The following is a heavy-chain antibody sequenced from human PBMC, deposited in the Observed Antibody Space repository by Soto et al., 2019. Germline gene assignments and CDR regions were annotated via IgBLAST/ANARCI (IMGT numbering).Heavy chain of an antibody. D-gene: IGHD3-10*01. J-gene: IGHJ5*02. CDR3: ARAPDYYGSGSLWFDP. CDR2: IIPILGIA. V-gene: IGHV1-69*02. Sequence: EASVKVSCKASGGTFSSYTISWVRQAPGQGLEWMGRIIPILGIANYAQKFQGRVTITADKSTSTAYMELSSLRSEDTAVYYCARAPDYYGSGSLWFDPWGQGTLVTVSS. CDR1: GGTFSSYT.